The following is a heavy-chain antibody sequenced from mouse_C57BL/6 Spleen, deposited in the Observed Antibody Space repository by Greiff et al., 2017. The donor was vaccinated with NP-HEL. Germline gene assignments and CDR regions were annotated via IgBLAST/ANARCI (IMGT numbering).Heavy chain of an antibody. J-gene: IGHJ4*01. Sequence: QVQLKQPGAELVKPGASVKMSCKASGYTFTSYWITWVKQRPGQGLEWIGDIYPGSGSTNYNEKFKSKATLTVDTSSSTAYMQLSSLTSEDSAVYYCARRWLLRGAMDYWGQGTSVTVSS. CDR3: ARRWLLRGAMDY. D-gene: IGHD2-3*01. V-gene: IGHV1-55*01. CDR2: IYPGSGST. CDR1: GYTFTSYW.